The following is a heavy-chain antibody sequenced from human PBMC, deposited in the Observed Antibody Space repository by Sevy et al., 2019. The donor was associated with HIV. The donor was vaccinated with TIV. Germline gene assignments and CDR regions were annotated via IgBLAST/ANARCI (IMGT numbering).Heavy chain of an antibody. CDR2: VSWNSRNI. J-gene: IGHJ6*02. Sequence: GGSLRLSCAASGFPFNDHAMHWVRQVPGKGLEWVSGVSWNSRNIGNADSVKGGFTIARDNARHFLYLEMNSPRPEDKALYYCAKDINRGCDGVNCYSYYYYFYGLDVWGQGTTVTVSS. CDR3: AKDINRGCDGVNCYSYYYYFYGLDV. CDR1: GFPFNDHA. D-gene: IGHD2-21*01. V-gene: IGHV3-9*01.